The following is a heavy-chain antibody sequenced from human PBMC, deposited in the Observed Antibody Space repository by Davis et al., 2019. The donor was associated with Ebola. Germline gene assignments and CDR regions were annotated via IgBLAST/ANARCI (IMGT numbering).Heavy chain of an antibody. D-gene: IGHD1-26*01. CDR3: ARGLHSGSYWMSGGAGDY. J-gene: IGHJ4*02. Sequence: ASVKVSCKTSGYSFTSYTITWVRQAPGQGLEWMGWISTYNGNTNYAQRLQGRVTMTTDTSTSTAYMGLGNLRSDDTAVYYCARGLHSGSYWMSGGAGDYWGQGTLVTVSS. CDR1: GYSFTSYT. V-gene: IGHV1-18*01. CDR2: ISTYNGNT.